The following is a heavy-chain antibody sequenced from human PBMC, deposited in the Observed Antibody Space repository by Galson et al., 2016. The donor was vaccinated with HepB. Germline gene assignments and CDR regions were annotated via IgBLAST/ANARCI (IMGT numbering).Heavy chain of an antibody. D-gene: IGHD2-2*01. Sequence: SLRLSCAASGFNFRSYAMGWVRQSPGKGLEWVSAIIMSGDNTDYADSVKGRFTISRDNSRNTLYLQMNSLRVEDAALYSCAKGRTYCSNMSCYNFDQWGQGTRVTDSS. CDR2: IIMSGDNT. J-gene: IGHJ4*01. CDR3: AKGRTYCSNMSCYNFDQ. V-gene: IGHV3-23*01. CDR1: GFNFRSYA.